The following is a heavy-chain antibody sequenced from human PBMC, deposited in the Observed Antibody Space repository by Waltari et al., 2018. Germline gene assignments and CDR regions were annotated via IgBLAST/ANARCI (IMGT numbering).Heavy chain of an antibody. D-gene: IGHD2-21*02. V-gene: IGHV4-38-2*01. CDR3: ARWFHGDSPSHFDY. J-gene: IGHJ4*02. Sequence: QVQLQESGPGLVKPSETLSLTCAVSGSSFSSGYYWGWIRQPPGTRREFIGSIYQRGTTDYNPSLNGRFTILLDTSKTQFSLMLRSVTAADTAVYFCARWFHGDSPSHFDYWGQGTLVTVSS. CDR2: IYQRGTT. CDR1: GSSFSSGYY.